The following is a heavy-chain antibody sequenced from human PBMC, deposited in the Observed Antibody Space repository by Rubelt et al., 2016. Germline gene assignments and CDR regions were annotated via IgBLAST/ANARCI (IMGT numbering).Heavy chain of an antibody. J-gene: IGHJ4*02. CDR1: GYSFTSYW. V-gene: IGHV5-51*03. CDR2: IYPGASAT. Sequence: EVQLVQSGAAVKKPGESLKISCKGSGYSFTSYWIGWVRQMPGQCLDWMGIIYPGASATRYNPSFRGQVTISADKSISTAYLQWSSLKASDTAMYYCARLPQNTYYFDYWGQGALVMVSS. CDR3: ARLPQNTYYFDY.